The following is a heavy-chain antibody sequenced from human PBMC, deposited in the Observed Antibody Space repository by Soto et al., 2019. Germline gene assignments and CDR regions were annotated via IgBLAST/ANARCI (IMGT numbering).Heavy chain of an antibody. Sequence: LSLTCTVSGGSISSYYWSWIRQPPGKGLEWIGYIYYSGSTNYNPSLKSRVTISVDTSKNQFSLKLSSVTAADTAVYYCARDPDGSGSYEGPWVIWGQGTMVTVSS. CDR3: ARDPDGSGSYEGPWVI. D-gene: IGHD3-10*01. V-gene: IGHV4-59*01. CDR1: GGSISSYY. CDR2: IYYSGST. J-gene: IGHJ3*02.